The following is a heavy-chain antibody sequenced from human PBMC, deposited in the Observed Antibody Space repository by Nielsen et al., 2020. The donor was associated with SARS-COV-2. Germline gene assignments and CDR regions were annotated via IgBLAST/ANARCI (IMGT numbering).Heavy chain of an antibody. Sequence: ASVKVSCKASGYTFTSYDINWVRQAPGQGLEWMGWISGYSGNTNYAQKFQDRLTMTIETSTSTAHMEVRSLKSDDTAVYYCARDRDTVRVRTNWNDYAYWGQGTLVTVSS. CDR2: ISGYSGNT. CDR3: ARDRDTVRVRTNWNDYAY. J-gene: IGHJ4*02. D-gene: IGHD1-1*01. CDR1: GYTFTSYD. V-gene: IGHV1-18*01.